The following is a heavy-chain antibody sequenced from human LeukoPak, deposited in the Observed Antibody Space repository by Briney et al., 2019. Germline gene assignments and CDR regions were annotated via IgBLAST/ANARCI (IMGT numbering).Heavy chain of an antibody. V-gene: IGHV5-51*01. CDR3: ARRSLAGFFDY. CDR1: GYSFTTYW. CDR2: IYPGDSDT. J-gene: IGHJ4*02. Sequence: GESLKISCKGSGYSFTTYWIGLVRQMPGKGLEWMGIIYPGDSDTKYSPSFQGQVTISVDKSISTAYLQWSSLKASDTAMYYCARRSLAGFFDYWGQGTLVTVSS. D-gene: IGHD6-19*01.